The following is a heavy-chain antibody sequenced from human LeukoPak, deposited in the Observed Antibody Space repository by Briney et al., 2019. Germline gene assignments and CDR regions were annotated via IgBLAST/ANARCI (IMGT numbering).Heavy chain of an antibody. CDR3: ALGLLWFGELSGFDY. Sequence: PSKTLSLTCAVSGYSISSGYYWGWIRQPPGKGLEWIGSIYHSGSTYYNPSLKSRVTISVDTSKNQFSLKLSSVTAADTAVYYCALGLLWFGELSGFDYWGQGTLVTVSS. D-gene: IGHD3-10*01. J-gene: IGHJ4*02. V-gene: IGHV4-38-2*01. CDR2: IYHSGST. CDR1: GYSISSGYY.